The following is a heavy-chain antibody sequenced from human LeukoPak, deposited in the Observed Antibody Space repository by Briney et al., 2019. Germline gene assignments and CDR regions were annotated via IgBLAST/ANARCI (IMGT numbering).Heavy chain of an antibody. CDR2: IYTSGST. V-gene: IGHV4-61*05. D-gene: IGHD3-16*02. CDR1: GGSMRSSSYY. J-gene: IGHJ4*02. CDR3: ARIRATFGGVIDYFDY. Sequence: SETLSLTCEVSGGSMRSSSYYWGWIRQPPGKGLEWIGRIYTSGSTNYNPSLKSRVTMSVDTSKNQFSLKLSSVTAADTAVYYCARIRATFGGVIDYFDYWGQGTLVTVSS.